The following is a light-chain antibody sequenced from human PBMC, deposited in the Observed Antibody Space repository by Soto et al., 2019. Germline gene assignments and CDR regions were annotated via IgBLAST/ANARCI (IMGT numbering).Light chain of an antibody. J-gene: IGKJ1*01. CDR1: QSISSN. Sequence: EIVMTQSPATLSVSPGERATLSCRASQSISSNLAWYQQKPGQAPRLLIYGASTRATGIPARFSGSASGTEFTLTFSSLQSEDFAVYYCQHYNNWPPWTFGQGTKVEIK. V-gene: IGKV3-15*01. CDR3: QHYNNWPPWT. CDR2: GAS.